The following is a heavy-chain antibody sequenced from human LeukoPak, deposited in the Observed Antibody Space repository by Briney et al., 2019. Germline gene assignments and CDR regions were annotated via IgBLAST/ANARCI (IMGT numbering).Heavy chain of an antibody. D-gene: IGHD3-10*01. Sequence: PSETLSLTCTVSGGSISSGSYYWSCIRQSPGKGLEWIGEINHSGSTNYNPSLKSRVTMSVDTSKNQFSLKLSSVTAADTAVYYCHLVRGGGYFDYWGQGTLVTVSS. CDR2: INHSGST. CDR3: HLVRGGGYFDY. J-gene: IGHJ4*02. CDR1: GGSISSGSYY. V-gene: IGHV4-39*07.